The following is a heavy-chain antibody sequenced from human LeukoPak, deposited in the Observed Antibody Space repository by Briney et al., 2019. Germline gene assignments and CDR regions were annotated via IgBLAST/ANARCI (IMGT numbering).Heavy chain of an antibody. J-gene: IGHJ4*02. Sequence: PGRSLRLSCAASGFTFDDYAMHWVRQAPGKGLEWVSGISWNGGSIGYADSVKGRFTISRDNAKNSLYLQMNSLRAEDTALYYCAKGIAAAELDYWGQGTLVTVSS. CDR3: AKGIAAAELDY. D-gene: IGHD6-13*01. CDR1: GFTFDDYA. CDR2: ISWNGGSI. V-gene: IGHV3-9*01.